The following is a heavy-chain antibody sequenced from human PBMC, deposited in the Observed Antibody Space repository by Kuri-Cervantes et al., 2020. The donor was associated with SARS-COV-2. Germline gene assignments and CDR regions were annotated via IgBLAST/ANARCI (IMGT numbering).Heavy chain of an antibody. D-gene: IGHD2-15*01. Sequence: SETLSLTCTVSGGSVRSGSYYWSWIRQPPGKGLEWLGYMYYTGSTNYNPSLKSRVTISVDTSKNQFSLKLSSVNAADTAVYYCARDLPGYCSGGSCGGQFGYWGQGTLVTVSS. CDR1: GGSVRSGSYY. J-gene: IGHJ4*02. CDR2: MYYTGST. V-gene: IGHV4-61*01. CDR3: ARDLPGYCSGGSCGGQFGY.